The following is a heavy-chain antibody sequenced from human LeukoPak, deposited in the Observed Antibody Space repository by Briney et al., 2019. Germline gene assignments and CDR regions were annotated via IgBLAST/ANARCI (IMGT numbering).Heavy chain of an antibody. Sequence: GGSLRLSCEASGLAFSNSWMHWVREIPGKGLVWVSRMYGDMRDISYADSVKGRFTISRDNAKNSLYLQMNSLRAEDTAVYYCATTYNGLWGQGTLVTVSS. D-gene: IGHD1-1*01. CDR3: ATTYNGL. CDR1: GLAFSNSW. V-gene: IGHV3-74*01. J-gene: IGHJ4*02. CDR2: MYGDMRDI.